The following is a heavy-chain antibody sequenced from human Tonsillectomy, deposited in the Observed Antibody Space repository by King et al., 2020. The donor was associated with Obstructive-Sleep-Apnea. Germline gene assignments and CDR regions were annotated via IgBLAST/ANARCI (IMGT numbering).Heavy chain of an antibody. D-gene: IGHD1-26*01. J-gene: IGHJ3*01. V-gene: IGHV4-59*08. CDR2: MYKSGNT. CDR1: GGSITSYY. CDR3: ARHNFGRLVLGASTFDL. Sequence: VQLQESGPGLVKSSETLSLTCSVSGGSITSYYWSWIRQPPGKGLEWIGYMYKSGNTNYNPSLKSRVTISVDTSKNQFSLKLTSVTAADTAVYYCARHNFGRLVLGASTFDLWGQGTMVTVSS.